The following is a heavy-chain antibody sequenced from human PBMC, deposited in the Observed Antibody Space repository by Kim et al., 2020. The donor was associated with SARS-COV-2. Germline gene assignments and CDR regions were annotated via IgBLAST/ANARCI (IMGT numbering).Heavy chain of an antibody. J-gene: IGHJ4*02. CDR1: GFTFSSYW. V-gene: IGHV3-74*01. CDR2: INSDGSST. D-gene: IGHD3-3*01. CDR3: AREYHGPDDFWSGYPFDC. Sequence: GGSLRLSCAASGFTFSSYWMHWVRQAPGKGLVWVSRINSDGSSTSYADSVKGRFTISRDNAKNTLYLQMNSLRAEDTAVYYCAREYHGPDDFWSGYPFDCWGQGTLVTVSS.